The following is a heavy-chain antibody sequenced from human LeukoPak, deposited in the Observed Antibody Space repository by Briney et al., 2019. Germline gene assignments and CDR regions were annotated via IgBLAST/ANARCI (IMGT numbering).Heavy chain of an antibody. V-gene: IGHV3-15*07. CDR2: IKSKGSGGTI. CDR3: ARDRRDYGDYVGNAFDI. Sequence: PGGSLRLSCAVSGLKFTDAWMNWVRQAPGKGLEWVGRIKSKGSGGTIDYAAPVKGRFTISRDNSKNTLYLQMNSLRAEDTAVYYCARDRRDYGDYVGNAFDIWGQGTMVTVSS. D-gene: IGHD4-17*01. CDR1: GLKFTDAW. J-gene: IGHJ3*02.